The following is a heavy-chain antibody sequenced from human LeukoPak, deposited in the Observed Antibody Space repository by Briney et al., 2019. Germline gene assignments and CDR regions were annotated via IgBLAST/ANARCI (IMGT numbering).Heavy chain of an antibody. CDR2: FSRKSDSI. CDR1: GFTFDDSA. Sequence: GRSLRLSCAASGFTFDDSAMHWVRQAPGKALEWVSGFSRKSDSIAYADSVKGRFTISRDNAKESLYLQMNSLRAEDTALYYCAKAGPPTGTFFQHWGQGTLVTVSS. V-gene: IGHV3-9*01. D-gene: IGHD1-7*01. J-gene: IGHJ1*01. CDR3: AKAGPPTGTFFQH.